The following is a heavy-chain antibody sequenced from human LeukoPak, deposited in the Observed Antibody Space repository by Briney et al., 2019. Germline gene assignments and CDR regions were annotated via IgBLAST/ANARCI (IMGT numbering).Heavy chain of an antibody. Sequence: SQTLSLTCAVSGGSISSGGYSWSWIRQPPGKGLEWIGYIYYSGSTYYNPSLKSRVTISVDTSKNQFSLKLSSVTAADTAVYYCARVEMATKQVWFDPWGQGTLVTVSS. CDR2: IYYSGST. J-gene: IGHJ5*02. CDR1: GGSISSGGYS. CDR3: ARVEMATKQVWFDP. D-gene: IGHD5-24*01. V-gene: IGHV4-30-4*07.